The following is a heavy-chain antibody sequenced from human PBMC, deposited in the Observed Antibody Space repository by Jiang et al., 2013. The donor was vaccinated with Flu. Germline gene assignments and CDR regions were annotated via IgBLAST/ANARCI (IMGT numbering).Heavy chain of an antibody. CDR3: AKDPRIAVAGTLSY. Sequence: SRDNSKNTLYLQMNSLRAEDTAVYYCAKDPRIAVAGTLSYWGQGTLVTVSS. D-gene: IGHD6-19*01. V-gene: IGHV3-30*02. J-gene: IGHJ4*02.